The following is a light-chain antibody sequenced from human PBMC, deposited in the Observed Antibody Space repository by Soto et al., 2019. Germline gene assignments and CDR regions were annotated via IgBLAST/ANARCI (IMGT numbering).Light chain of an antibody. CDR3: QQLNSYPI. CDR2: KAS. CDR1: QTISSW. J-gene: IGKJ4*01. V-gene: IGKV1-5*03. Sequence: IQLTQCPSLLSASVGDRVTITCRASQTISSWLAWYQQKPGKAPKLLIYKASTLKSGVPSRFSGSGSGTEFTLTISSLQPDDFATYYCQQLNSYPIFGGGTKVDIK.